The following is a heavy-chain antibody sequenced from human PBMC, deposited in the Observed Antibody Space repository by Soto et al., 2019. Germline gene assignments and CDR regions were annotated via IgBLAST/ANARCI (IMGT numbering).Heavy chain of an antibody. D-gene: IGHD4-17*01. CDR1: GFTFSSYA. J-gene: IGHJ4*02. CDR3: AKDQIWAVTTPDHQKFYFDY. Sequence: GGSLRLSCAASGFTFSSYAMSWVRQAPGKGLEWVSAISGRGAGTFYADSVQGRFIISRDNSKNTLFQQMSSLRAEDTAVYYCAKDQIWAVTTPDHQKFYFDYWGQGTLVTVSS. CDR2: ISGRGAGT. V-gene: IGHV3-23*01.